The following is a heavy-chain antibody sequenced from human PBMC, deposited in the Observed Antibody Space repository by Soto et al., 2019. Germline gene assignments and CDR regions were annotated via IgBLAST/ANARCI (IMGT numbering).Heavy chain of an antibody. V-gene: IGHV3-23*01. J-gene: IGHJ3*02. D-gene: IGHD3-16*01. CDR1: GFTFSSYA. CDR2: ISGSGGST. Sequence: EVQLLESGGGLVQPGGSPRLSCAASGFTFSSYAMSWVRQAPGKGLEWVSAISGSGGSTYYADSVKGRFTISRDNSKNTLYLQMNNLRAEDTAVYYCANQGRNQPTFTLNDAFDIWGQGTMVTVSS. CDR3: ANQGRNQPTFTLNDAFDI.